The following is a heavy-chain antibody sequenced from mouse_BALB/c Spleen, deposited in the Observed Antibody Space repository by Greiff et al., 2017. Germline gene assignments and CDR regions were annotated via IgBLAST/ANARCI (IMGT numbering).Heavy chain of an antibody. Sequence: DLVKPGASVKLSCKASGYTFTSYWINWIKQRPGPGLEWIGRIAPGSGSTYYNEMFKGKATLTVDTSSSTAYIQLSSLSSEDSAVYFCARSDDYDVAYWGQGTLVTVSA. J-gene: IGHJ3*01. CDR3: ARSDDYDVAY. D-gene: IGHD2-4*01. V-gene: IGHV1S41*01. CDR2: IAPGSGST. CDR1: GYTFTSYW.